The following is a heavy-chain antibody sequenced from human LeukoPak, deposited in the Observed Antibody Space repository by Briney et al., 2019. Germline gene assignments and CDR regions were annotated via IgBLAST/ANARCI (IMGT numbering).Heavy chain of an antibody. D-gene: IGHD3-10*01. Sequence: GASVKVSCKASGYTFTSYGISWVRQAPGQGLEWMGWISAYNGNTNYAQKLQGRVTMPTDTSTSTAYMELRSLRSDDTAVYYCARPRLTYYYGSGSYSLSHWGQGTLVTVSS. V-gene: IGHV1-18*01. CDR3: ARPRLTYYYGSGSYSLSH. J-gene: IGHJ4*02. CDR1: GYTFTSYG. CDR2: ISAYNGNT.